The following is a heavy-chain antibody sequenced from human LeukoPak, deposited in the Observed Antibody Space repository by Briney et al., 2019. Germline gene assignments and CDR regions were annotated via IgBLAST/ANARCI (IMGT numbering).Heavy chain of an antibody. CDR2: ISSSSSYI. CDR3: ALDSGYYYGMDV. V-gene: IGHV3-21*01. Sequence: PGGSLRLSCAASGFTFSSYSMNWVRQAPGKGLEWVPSISSSSSYIYYADSVKGRFTISRDNAKNSLYLQMNSLRAEDTAVYYCALDSGYYYGMDVWGKGTTVTVSS. J-gene: IGHJ6*04. CDR1: GFTFSSYS.